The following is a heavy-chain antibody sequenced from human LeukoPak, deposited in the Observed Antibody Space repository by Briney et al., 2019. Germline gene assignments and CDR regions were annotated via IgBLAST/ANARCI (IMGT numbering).Heavy chain of an antibody. Sequence: GGSLRLSCAASGFTFSSYAMSWVRQAPGKGLEWVSAISGSGGSTYYADSAKGRFTISRDNSKNTLYLQMNSLRAEDTAVYYCAKDWDYYDSSGRPDYWGQGTLVTVSS. V-gene: IGHV3-23*01. D-gene: IGHD3-22*01. CDR1: GFTFSSYA. CDR2: ISGSGGST. J-gene: IGHJ4*02. CDR3: AKDWDYYDSSGRPDY.